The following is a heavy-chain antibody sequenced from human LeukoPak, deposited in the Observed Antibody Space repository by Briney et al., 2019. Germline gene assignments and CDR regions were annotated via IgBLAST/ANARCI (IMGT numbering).Heavy chain of an antibody. D-gene: IGHD2-2*01. Sequence: PGGSLRLSCAASGFTFSSYAMSWVRQAPGKGLEWVSAISGSGGSTYYADSVKGRFTISRDNSKNTLYLQMNSLRAEDTAVYYCAKAIVPAYYYYGMDVWGQGTTVTVSS. J-gene: IGHJ6*02. V-gene: IGHV3-23*01. CDR3: AKAIVPAYYYYGMDV. CDR2: ISGSGGST. CDR1: GFTFSSYA.